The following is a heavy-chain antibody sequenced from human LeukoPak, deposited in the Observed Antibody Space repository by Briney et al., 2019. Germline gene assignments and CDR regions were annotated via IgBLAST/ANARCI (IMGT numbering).Heavy chain of an antibody. CDR2: ITGSSSTI. D-gene: IGHD4-17*01. V-gene: IGHV3-48*02. J-gene: IGHJ4*02. CDR3: ARGRYGDCFFDY. Sequence: PGGSLRLSCAASGFTFTSYTMNWVRQAPGKGLEWVSYITGSSSTIYYADSVKGRSTISRDNAKNTLYLQMNSLRDEDTAVYYCARGRYGDCFFDYWGQGTLVTVSS. CDR1: GFTFTSYT.